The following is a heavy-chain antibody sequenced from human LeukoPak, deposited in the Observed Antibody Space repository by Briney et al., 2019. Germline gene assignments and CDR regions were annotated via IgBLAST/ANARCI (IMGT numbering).Heavy chain of an antibody. J-gene: IGHJ3*02. V-gene: IGHV4-59*01. CDR2: FHHTGGT. D-gene: IGHD7-27*01. CDR1: GGSMTSYY. CDR3: ATNRPVGGAYWGSFDM. Sequence: PSEPLSLTCSVSGGSMTSYYWSWIRQPPGKGLEWIGFFHHTGGTNYTPYVKSRVTISGDTPKNQVSLKMTSVTAADTAVYYCATNRPVGGAYWGSFDMWGHGTLVTVSS.